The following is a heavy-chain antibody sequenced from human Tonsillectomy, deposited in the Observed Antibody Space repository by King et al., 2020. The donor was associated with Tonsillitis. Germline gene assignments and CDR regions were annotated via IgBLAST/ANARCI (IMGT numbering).Heavy chain of an antibody. CDR1: GFTFSNYA. J-gene: IGHJ6*03. CDR3: AKGSRSHWRRYYLDV. CDR2: ISALLNYT. Sequence: VQLVESGGGLVQPGGSLRLSCAASGFTFSNYAMSWVRQAPGKGLEWVLSISALLNYTNYADSVKGLFTISRDNCKNTLYVQMNSLRAEDTAVYYCAKGSRSHWRRYYLDVWGNGTTVTVSS. V-gene: IGHV3-23*04. D-gene: IGHD1-1*01.